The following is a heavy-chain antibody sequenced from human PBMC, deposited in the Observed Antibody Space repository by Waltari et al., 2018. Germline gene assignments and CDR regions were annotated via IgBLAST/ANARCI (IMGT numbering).Heavy chain of an antibody. V-gene: IGHV1-69*12. D-gene: IGHD3-22*01. CDR2: IIPIFGTP. Sequence: QVQLVQSGAEVKKPGSSVKVSCKASGCPFSKYAISWVPQAPGPGLEWMGGIIPIFGTPNYAQKFQGRVTIIADESTSTVYMELSSLRSEDTAVYYCARSYYYDRIGDYPSLGAFDYWGQGTLVTVSS. J-gene: IGHJ4*02. CDR3: ARSYYYDRIGDYPSLGAFDY. CDR1: GCPFSKYA.